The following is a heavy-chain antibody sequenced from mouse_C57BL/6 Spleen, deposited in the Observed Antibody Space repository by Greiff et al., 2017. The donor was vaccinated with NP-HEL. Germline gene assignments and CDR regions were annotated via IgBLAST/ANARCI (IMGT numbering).Heavy chain of an antibody. CDR3: ALYYDYDDRDYYAMDY. J-gene: IGHJ4*01. CDR1: GYTFTSYW. D-gene: IGHD2-4*01. V-gene: IGHV1-72*01. CDR2: IDPNSGGT. Sequence: VQLQQPGAELVKPGASVKLSCKASGYTFTSYWMHWVKQRPGRGLEWIGRIDPNSGGTKYNEKFKSKATLTVDKPSSTAYMQLSSLTSEDSAVYYCALYYDYDDRDYYAMDYWGQGTSVTVSS.